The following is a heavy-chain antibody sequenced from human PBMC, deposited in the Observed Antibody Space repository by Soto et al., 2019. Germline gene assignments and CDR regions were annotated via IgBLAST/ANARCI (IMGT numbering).Heavy chain of an antibody. D-gene: IGHD3-22*01. CDR1: GFTFSNYG. CDR3: ARDTDSSGYYNGFAP. Sequence: QVQLVESGGGVVQPGRSLRLSCAASGFTFSNYGMHWVRQAPGKGLEWVAVIWYDGNNKYYADSVKGRFTISRDNSKNTLYLQINSRTAEKKAIYYCARDTDSSGYYNGFAPWGQGTLVTVSS. CDR2: IWYDGNNK. J-gene: IGHJ5*02. V-gene: IGHV3-33*01.